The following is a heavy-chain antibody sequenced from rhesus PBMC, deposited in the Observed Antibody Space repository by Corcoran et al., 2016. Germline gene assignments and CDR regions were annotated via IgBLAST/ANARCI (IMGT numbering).Heavy chain of an antibody. CDR1: GYSISSGYY. D-gene: IGHD5-42*01. V-gene: IGHV4S14*01. J-gene: IGHJ2*01. CDR2: IYGSGGSN. Sequence: QVQLQESGPGLVKPSETLSLTCAVSGYSISSGYYWGWIRQPPGKGLEWIGSIYGSGGSNYLNPSLTRRGTLSVDTSKNQFSLKLSSVTAADTAVYYCARVGSSWSEWDTVGTEWYFDLWGPGTPITISS. CDR3: ARVGSSWSEWDTVGTEWYFDL.